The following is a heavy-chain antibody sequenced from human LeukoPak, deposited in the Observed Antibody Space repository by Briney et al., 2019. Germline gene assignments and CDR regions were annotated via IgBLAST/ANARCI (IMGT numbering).Heavy chain of an antibody. CDR3: ARDAAGYDYSPDY. V-gene: IGHV3-7*04. CDR1: GFIFSSYW. CDR2: VNQDGSEK. Sequence: GGSLRLSCAASGFIFSSYWMSWVRQTPGTGLEWVANVNQDGSEKYYVDSVKGRFTISRDNAKNSLYLQMNGLRAEDTAVYYCARDAAGYDYSPDYWGQGTLVTVSS. D-gene: IGHD5-12*01. J-gene: IGHJ4*02.